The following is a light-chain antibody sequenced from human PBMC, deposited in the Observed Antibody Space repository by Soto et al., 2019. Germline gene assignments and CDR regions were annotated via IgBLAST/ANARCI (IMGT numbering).Light chain of an antibody. CDR2: AAS. V-gene: IGKV1-9*01. CDR3: QHLNSYPRALA. CDR1: QDIRSF. Sequence: DIPLTQSPSFLSASVGDRVTITCRASQDIRSFLAWYQQKVGKAPKLLIYAASTLESGVSLRFSGSGSGTEFALTISSLQPEDFATYYCQHLNSYPRALAFGGGTKVEI. J-gene: IGKJ4*01.